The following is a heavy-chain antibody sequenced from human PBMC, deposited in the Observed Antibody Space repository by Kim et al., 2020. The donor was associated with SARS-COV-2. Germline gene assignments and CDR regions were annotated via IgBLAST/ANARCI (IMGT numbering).Heavy chain of an antibody. CDR2: ITSDGTAS. D-gene: IGHD5-12*01. CDR3: ARAGEGAYAYGMDL. J-gene: IGHJ6*02. CDR1: GFAFSSNW. V-gene: IGHV3-74*01. Sequence: GGSLRLSCAASGFAFSSNWMHWVRQTPGKGLVWVSRITSDGTASGYAASVKGRFTISRDNAKNTLYLQMNSLRAEDTAVYYCARAGEGAYAYGMDLWGQGTTVTVSS.